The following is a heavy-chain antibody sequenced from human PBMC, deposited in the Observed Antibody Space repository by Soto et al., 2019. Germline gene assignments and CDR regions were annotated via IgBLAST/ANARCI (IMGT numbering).Heavy chain of an antibody. CDR2: IYYSGST. CDR3: ARLHPTEEWLYLE. V-gene: IGHV4-39*01. D-gene: IGHD6-19*01. CDR1: GGSISSSSYY. J-gene: IGHJ4*02. Sequence: QLQLQESGPGLVKPSETLSLTCTVSGGSISSSSYYWGWIRQPPGKGLEWIGSIYYSGSTYYNPSLQSRVHISVDTSKNQFSLKLSSVTAADTAVYYCARLHPTEEWLYLEWGQGTLVTVSS.